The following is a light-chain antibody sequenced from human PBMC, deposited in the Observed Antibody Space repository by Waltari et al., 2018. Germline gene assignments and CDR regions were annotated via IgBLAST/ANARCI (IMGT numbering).Light chain of an antibody. J-gene: IGLJ2*01. CDR1: NIGSKR. CDR3: LVWHSTIDHQGV. Sequence: SYVVTQSPSVSVAPGETARITCGGANIGSKRVHCYQQRPGQAPVLVISYDSDRPSGIPERFSGSNSGNTATLTISWVEAEDEADYYCLVWHSTIDHQGVFGGGTKLTVL. CDR2: YDS. V-gene: IGLV3-21*04.